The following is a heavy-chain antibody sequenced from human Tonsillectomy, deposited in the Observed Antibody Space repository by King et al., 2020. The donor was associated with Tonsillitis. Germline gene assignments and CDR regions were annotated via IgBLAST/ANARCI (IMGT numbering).Heavy chain of an antibody. CDR1: GGSISSSSYY. CDR3: ARRGGYSYGYPFEY. J-gene: IGHJ4*02. CDR2: IYYSGST. V-gene: IGHV4-39*01. D-gene: IGHD5-18*01. Sequence: QLQESGPRLVKPSETLSLTCTVSGGSISSSSYYWGWIRQPPGKGLEWIGSIYYSGSTYYNPSLKSRVTTSVDTSKNQFSLKLSSVTAADTAVYYCARRGGYSYGYPFEYWGQGTLVTVS.